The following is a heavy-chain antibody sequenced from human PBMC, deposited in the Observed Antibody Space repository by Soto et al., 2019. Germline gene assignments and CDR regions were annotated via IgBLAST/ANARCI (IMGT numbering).Heavy chain of an antibody. J-gene: IGHJ3*02. D-gene: IGHD5-12*01. CDR3: ATWHLREHAYDI. V-gene: IGHV3-21*04. CDR1: GITFNYYT. Sequence: EVQLVESGGGLVNPGGSLRLSCAASGITFNYYTVHWVRRAPGKGLEWVSSISAVSDYIRYADSVKGRFTISRDNAKTSVYLQMRDLRPEDTALYFCATWHLREHAYDIWGQGTMVTVSS. CDR2: ISAVSDYI.